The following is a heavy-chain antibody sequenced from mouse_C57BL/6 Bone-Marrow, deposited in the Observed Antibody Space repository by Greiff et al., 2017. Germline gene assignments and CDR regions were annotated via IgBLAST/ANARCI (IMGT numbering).Heavy chain of an antibody. Sequence: QVQLQQSGAELVRPGTSVKVSCKASGYAFTNYLLEWVKQRPGPGLAWIGVLNPGSGGTNYNETFKGKATLTADNSSSTAYMQLSSLTSEDSAVYFCARRSFPYAMDDWGQGTSVTVSS. CDR1: GYAFTNYL. CDR3: ARRSFPYAMDD. V-gene: IGHV1-54*01. J-gene: IGHJ4*01. CDR2: LNPGSGGT.